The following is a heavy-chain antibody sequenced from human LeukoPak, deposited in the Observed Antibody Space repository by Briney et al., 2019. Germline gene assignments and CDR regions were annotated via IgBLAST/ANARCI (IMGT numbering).Heavy chain of an antibody. V-gene: IGHV3-66*01. J-gene: IGHJ4*02. CDR2: IYSGGST. D-gene: IGHD3-3*02. CDR3: ARAPSNAHFDY. Sequence: GGSLRLSCVASGFTVRNNYMSWVRRAPGKGLEWVSLIYSGGSTYYADSVKGRFTISRDNSNNTVYLQMNSLRAEDTAVYYCARAPSNAHFDYWGQGTLVTVSS. CDR1: GFTVRNNY.